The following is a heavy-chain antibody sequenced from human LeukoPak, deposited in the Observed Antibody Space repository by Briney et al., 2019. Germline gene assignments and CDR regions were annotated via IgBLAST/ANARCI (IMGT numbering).Heavy chain of an antibody. V-gene: IGHV4-34*01. CDR3: ARGRVYSNYVARPFDY. CDR2: INHSGST. Sequence: PSETLSLTCAVYGGSFSGYYWSWIRQPPGKGLEWIGEINHSGSTNYNPSLKSRVTISVDTSKNQFSLKLSSVTAADTAVYYCARGRVYSNYVARPFDYWGQGTLVTVSS. CDR1: GGSFSGYY. D-gene: IGHD4-11*01. J-gene: IGHJ4*02.